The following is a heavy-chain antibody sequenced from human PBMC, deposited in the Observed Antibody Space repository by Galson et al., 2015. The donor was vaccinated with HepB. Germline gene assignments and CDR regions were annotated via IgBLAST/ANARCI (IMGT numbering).Heavy chain of an antibody. Sequence: SVKVSCKASGYTFTSYAMHWVRQAPGQRLEWMGWINAGNGNTKYSQKFQGRVTITRDTSASTAYMELSSLRSEDTAVYYCARPYSGSYSDFDYWGQGTLVTVSS. V-gene: IGHV1-3*01. D-gene: IGHD1-26*01. CDR2: INAGNGNT. CDR1: GYTFTSYA. CDR3: ARPYSGSYSDFDY. J-gene: IGHJ4*02.